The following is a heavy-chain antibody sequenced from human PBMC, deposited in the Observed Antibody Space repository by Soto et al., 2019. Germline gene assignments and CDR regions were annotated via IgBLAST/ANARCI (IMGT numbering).Heavy chain of an antibody. D-gene: IGHD2-15*01. Sequence: GASVKVSCKASGGTFSSYAISWVRQAPGQGLEWMGGIIPIFGTANYAQKFQGRVTITADESTSTAYMELSSLRSEDTAVYYCAREGDCSGGSCYSVDYFDYWGQGTLVTV. CDR3: AREGDCSGGSCYSVDYFDY. J-gene: IGHJ4*02. V-gene: IGHV1-69*13. CDR1: GGTFSSYA. CDR2: IIPIFGTA.